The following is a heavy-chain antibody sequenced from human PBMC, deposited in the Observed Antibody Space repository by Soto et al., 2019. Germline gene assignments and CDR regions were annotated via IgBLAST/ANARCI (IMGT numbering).Heavy chain of an antibody. J-gene: IGHJ4*02. CDR1: GFTFSSYW. Sequence: VHLVESGGGLVQPGGSLRLSCAASGFTFSSYWMHWVRQAPGKGLVWVSRINSDGSNTGYADSVKGRFTISRDNAKNTLYLQMNGVRAEDTAVYYCAKQFDYWGQGNLVTVSS. CDR2: INSDGSNT. CDR3: AKQFDY. V-gene: IGHV3-74*01.